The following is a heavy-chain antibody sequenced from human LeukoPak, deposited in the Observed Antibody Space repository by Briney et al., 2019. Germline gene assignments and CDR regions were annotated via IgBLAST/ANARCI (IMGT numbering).Heavy chain of an antibody. Sequence: ASVKVSFKVSGYTLTELSMHWVRQAPGKGLEWMGGFDPEDGETIYAQKFQGRVTMTEDTSTDTAYMELSSLRSEDTAVYYCATDTGATDYYYGMDVWGQGTTVTVSS. J-gene: IGHJ6*02. D-gene: IGHD1-26*01. V-gene: IGHV1-24*01. CDR2: FDPEDGET. CDR1: GYTLTELS. CDR3: ATDTGATDYYYGMDV.